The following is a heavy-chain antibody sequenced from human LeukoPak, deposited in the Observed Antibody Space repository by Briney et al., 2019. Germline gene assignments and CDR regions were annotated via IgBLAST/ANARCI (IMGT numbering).Heavy chain of an antibody. CDR2: ISGSGDST. CDR1: GFTISSYA. V-gene: IGHV3-23*01. D-gene: IGHD2-2*01. Sequence: GSLRLSCAASGFTISSYAMSWVRQAPGKGLEWVSAISGSGDSTYYADSVKGRFTISRDNSKNTLYLQMNSLRAEDTAVYYCGVDIVVVPGAPNWFDPWGQGTLVTVSS. CDR3: GVDIVVVPGAPNWFDP. J-gene: IGHJ5*02.